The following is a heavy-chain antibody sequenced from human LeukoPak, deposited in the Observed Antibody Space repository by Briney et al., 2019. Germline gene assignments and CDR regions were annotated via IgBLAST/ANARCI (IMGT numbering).Heavy chain of an antibody. CDR1: GLTVTSNY. Sequence: PGGSLRLSCAASGLTVTSNYMSWVRQAPGKGLEWVSAISGSGGSTYYADSVKGRFTISRDNSKNTLYLQMNSLRAEDTAVYYCAKDNFDYYDSSGYPEWWFDPWGQGTLVTVSS. CDR2: ISGSGGST. CDR3: AKDNFDYYDSSGYPEWWFDP. V-gene: IGHV3-23*01. J-gene: IGHJ5*02. D-gene: IGHD3-22*01.